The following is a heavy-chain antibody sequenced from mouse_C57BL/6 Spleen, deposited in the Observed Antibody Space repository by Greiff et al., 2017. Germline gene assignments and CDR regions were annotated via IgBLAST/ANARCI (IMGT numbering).Heavy chain of an antibody. Sequence: QVQLQQPGAELVKPGASVKLSCKASGYTFTSYWMHWVKQRPGQGLAWIGMIHPNSGSTNYNEKFKSKATLTVDKSSSTAYMQLSSLTSEYSTVYYCAPNWLYAMDYWGQGTSGTVSS. D-gene: IGHD4-1*02. J-gene: IGHJ4*01. CDR1: GYTFTSYW. CDR3: APNWLYAMDY. CDR2: IHPNSGST. V-gene: IGHV1-64*01.